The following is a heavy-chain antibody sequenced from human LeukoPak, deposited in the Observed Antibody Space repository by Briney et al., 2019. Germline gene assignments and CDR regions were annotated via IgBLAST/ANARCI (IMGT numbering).Heavy chain of an antibody. CDR2: IRYDGSNK. CDR1: GFTFSSYG. D-gene: IGHD3-22*01. J-gene: IGHJ4*02. Sequence: PGGSLRLSCAASGFTFSSYGMHWVRQAPGEGLEWVAFIRYDGSNKYYADSVKGRFTISRDNSKNTLYLQMNSLRAEDTAVYYCAKDLYDSSGYYDYWGQGTLVTVSS. CDR3: AKDLYDSSGYYDY. V-gene: IGHV3-30*02.